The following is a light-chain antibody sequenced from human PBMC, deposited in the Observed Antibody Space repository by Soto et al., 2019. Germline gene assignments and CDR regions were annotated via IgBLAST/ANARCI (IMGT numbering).Light chain of an antibody. J-gene: IGKJ2*01. CDR2: DAS. CDR3: QQRSNWPPGYT. CDR1: ESVRQY. Sequence: EIVLTQTPATLSLSPGERATLSCRASESVRQYLAWYQQKPGQAPRLLIYDASSRAIGIPARFSGSGSGTDFTLTISSLEPEDFAVDYCQQRSNWPPGYTFGRGTKLEMK. V-gene: IGKV3-11*01.